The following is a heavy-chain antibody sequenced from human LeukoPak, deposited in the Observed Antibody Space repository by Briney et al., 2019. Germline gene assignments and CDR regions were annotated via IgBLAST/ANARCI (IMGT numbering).Heavy chain of an antibody. CDR1: GGSISSGGYY. J-gene: IGHJ4*02. D-gene: IGHD7-27*01. Sequence: PSETLSLTCTVSGGSISSGGYYWSWIRQHPGKGLEWIGYIYYSGSTYYNPSLKSRVTISVDTSKNQFSLKLSSVTAADTAVYYCASGGVPANWGVFDYWGQGTLVTVSS. V-gene: IGHV4-31*03. CDR3: ASGGVPANWGVFDY. CDR2: IYYSGST.